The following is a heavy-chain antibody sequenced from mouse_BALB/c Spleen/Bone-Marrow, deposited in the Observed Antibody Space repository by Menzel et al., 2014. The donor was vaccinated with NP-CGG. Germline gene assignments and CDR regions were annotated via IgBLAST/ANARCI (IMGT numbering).Heavy chain of an antibody. CDR1: GYTFTDYV. D-gene: IGHD4-1*01. V-gene: IGHV1-83*01. J-gene: IGHJ3*01. CDR3: AGVLTGASAY. CDR2: ISPGSDNS. Sequence: VQLQQSGPELVKPGASVKMSCKASGYTFTDYVIIWVKERTGQGLELIGEISPGSDNSYYNEKFKVKATLTADMSSNTVFMHLNSLTSEDSAVYFCAGVLTGASAYWGQGTRVTVSA.